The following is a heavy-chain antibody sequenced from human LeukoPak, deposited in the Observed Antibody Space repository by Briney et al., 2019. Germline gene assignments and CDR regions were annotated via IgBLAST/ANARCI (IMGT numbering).Heavy chain of an antibody. CDR3: AKDRASGSGSYSYRGFDH. J-gene: IGHJ5*02. CDR2: ISSGGDYT. Sequence: GGSLRLSCAASGFTFSSYGMHWVRQAPGKGLEWVSAISSGGDYTNSADSVKGRFTISRDNSRNTLYLQMNSLRAEDTAVYYCAKDRASGSGSYSYRGFDHWGQGTLVTVSS. D-gene: IGHD6-19*01. V-gene: IGHV3-NL1*01. CDR1: GFTFSSYG.